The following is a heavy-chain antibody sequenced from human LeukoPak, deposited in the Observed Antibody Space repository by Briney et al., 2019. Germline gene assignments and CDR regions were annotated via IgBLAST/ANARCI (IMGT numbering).Heavy chain of an antibody. CDR1: RYTFTNYY. D-gene: IGHD2-21*02. CDR3: AIPVVTATGNYFDY. CDR2: IIPIFGTA. Sequence: SVKVSCKASRYTFTNYYLHWVRQAPGQGLEWMGRIIPIFGTANYAQKFQGRVTITADESTSTAYMELSSLRSEDTAVYYCAIPVVTATGNYFDYWGQGTLVTVSS. V-gene: IGHV1-69*13. J-gene: IGHJ4*02.